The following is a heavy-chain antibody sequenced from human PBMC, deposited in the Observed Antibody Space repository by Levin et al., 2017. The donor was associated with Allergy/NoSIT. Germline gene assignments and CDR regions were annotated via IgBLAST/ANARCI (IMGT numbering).Heavy chain of an antibody. D-gene: IGHD5-24*01. J-gene: IGHJ4*02. CDR3: VRYWVGYTFDS. Sequence: GGSLRLSCAASGFIFSRYWMHWVRQAPGKGLVWVSRINGDGSSTSYADSVKGRFTISRDNAKNTMYVQMSSLRAEDTALYYCVRYWVGYTFDSWGPGILVTVSS. V-gene: IGHV3-74*01. CDR2: INGDGSST. CDR1: GFIFSRYW.